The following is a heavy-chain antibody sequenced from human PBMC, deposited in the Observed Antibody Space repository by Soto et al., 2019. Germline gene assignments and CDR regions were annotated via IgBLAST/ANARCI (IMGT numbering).Heavy chain of an antibody. Sequence: SETLSLTCAVYGGSFSGYYWSWIRQPPGKGLEWIGEINHSGSTNYNPSLKSRVTISVDTSKNQFSLKLSSVTAADTAVYYCARALPGGYYDFWSGYYRLAFDIWGQGTMVTVS. CDR3: ARALPGGYYDFWSGYYRLAFDI. CDR1: GGSFSGYY. J-gene: IGHJ3*02. V-gene: IGHV4-34*01. CDR2: INHSGST. D-gene: IGHD3-3*01.